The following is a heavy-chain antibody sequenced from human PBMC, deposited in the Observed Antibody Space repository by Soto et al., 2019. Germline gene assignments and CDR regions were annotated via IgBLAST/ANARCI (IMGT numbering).Heavy chain of an antibody. CDR1: GYIFTAYS. D-gene: IGHD2-15*01. CDR2: VNPSGGST. CDR3: AREENCSDGICYSEYFQR. V-gene: IGHV1-46*01. Sequence: ASVKVSCKASGYIFTAYSMHWVRRAPGQRLEWMGVVNPSGGSTNYAQKFQGRITLTRDTSRNTVYMDLSSLTSEDTAVYYCAREENCSDGICYSEYFQRWGQGTLVTVSS. J-gene: IGHJ1*01.